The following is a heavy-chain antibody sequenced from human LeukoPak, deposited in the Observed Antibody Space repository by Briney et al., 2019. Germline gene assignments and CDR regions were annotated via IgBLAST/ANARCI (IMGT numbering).Heavy chain of an antibody. J-gene: IGHJ4*02. V-gene: IGHV4-39*02. D-gene: IGHD3-10*01. CDR2: IYYSGST. Sequence: SETLSLTCTVSGGSISSSSYYWGWIRQPPGKGLEWIGSIYYSGSTYYNPSLKSRVTISVDTSKNQFSLKLSSVTAADTAVYYCARDGRVTMVRGVIGYWGQGTLVTVSS. CDR3: ARDGRVTMVRGVIGY. CDR1: GGSISSSSYY.